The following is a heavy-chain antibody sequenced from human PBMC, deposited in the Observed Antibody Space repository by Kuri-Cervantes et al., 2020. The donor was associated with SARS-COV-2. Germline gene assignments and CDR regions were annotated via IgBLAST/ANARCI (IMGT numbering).Heavy chain of an antibody. CDR2: INPSGGST. D-gene: IGHD1-1*01. Sequence: ASVKVSCKASGYTFTSYYMHWVRQAPGQGLEWMGIINPSGGSTSYAQKFQGRVTMTRDTSISTAYMELSRLSFEGTAIYYCARDSGDWNPDGLDLWGQGTLVTVSS. J-gene: IGHJ3*01. CDR1: GYTFTSYY. CDR3: ARDSGDWNPDGLDL. V-gene: IGHV1-46*01.